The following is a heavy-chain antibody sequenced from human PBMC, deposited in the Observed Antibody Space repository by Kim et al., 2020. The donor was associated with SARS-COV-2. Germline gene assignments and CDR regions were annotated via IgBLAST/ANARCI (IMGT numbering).Heavy chain of an antibody. D-gene: IGHD6-19*01. Sequence: YYVGSVKGRFTISRDNAKSMVFLQMDSLRAEDTALYYCAKTGGGWAPIHSWGQGTLVIVSS. CDR3: AKTGGGWAPIHS. V-gene: IGHV3-7*01. J-gene: IGHJ4*02.